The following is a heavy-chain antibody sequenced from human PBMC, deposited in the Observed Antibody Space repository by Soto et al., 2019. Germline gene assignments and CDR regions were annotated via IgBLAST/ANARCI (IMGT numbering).Heavy chain of an antibody. CDR3: ARDAVTFSDY. D-gene: IGHD4-17*01. Sequence: QVQLVQSGGEEKKPGASVKLSCKTSGYTFTTYPMHWVRQAPGQGLEWMGWINADNGATKYSEKLQGRVTITRDPSASVVYMELTSRISQDMGFYYCARDAVTFSDYWCQGTQLTVTP. J-gene: IGHJ4*02. V-gene: IGHV1-3*05. CDR2: INADNGAT. CDR1: GYTFTTYP.